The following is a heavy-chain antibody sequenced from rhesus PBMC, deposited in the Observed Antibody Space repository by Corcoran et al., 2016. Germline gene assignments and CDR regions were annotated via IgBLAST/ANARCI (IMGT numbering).Heavy chain of an antibody. CDR2: INPKNGKT. Sequence: QVHLVQSGAEVKKPGTSVKLSCNASVYTFTSYYINWVRQAPGQAFEWVGWINPKNGKTGYAQTFQGRITMTRDTSTSTAYMELNSLRSEDTAVYYCAREGSYYSGSFYYWGQGVLVTVSS. CDR1: VYTFTSYY. J-gene: IGHJ4*01. V-gene: IGHV1-200*01. D-gene: IGHD3-16*01. CDR3: AREGSYYSGSFYY.